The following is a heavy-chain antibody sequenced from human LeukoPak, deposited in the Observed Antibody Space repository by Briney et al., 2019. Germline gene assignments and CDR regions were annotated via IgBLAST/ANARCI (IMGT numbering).Heavy chain of an antibody. CDR3: AREVYCGGDCYSGFDY. Sequence: SETLSLTCTVSGGSIRSYYWSWIRQPPGKGLEWIGYIYYSGSTNYNPSLKSRVTISVDTSKNQFSLKLSSVTAADTAVYYCAREVYCGGDCYSGFDYWGQGTLVTVSS. V-gene: IGHV4-59*01. J-gene: IGHJ4*02. CDR2: IYYSGST. CDR1: GGSIRSYY. D-gene: IGHD2-21*02.